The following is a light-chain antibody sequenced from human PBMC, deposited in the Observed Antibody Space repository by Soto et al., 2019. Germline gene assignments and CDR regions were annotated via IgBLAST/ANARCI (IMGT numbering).Light chain of an antibody. V-gene: IGKV1-5*01. J-gene: IGKJ3*01. CDR2: DAS. Sequence: DIQMTQSPSTLSASVGDRVTITCRASQSISSWLAWYQQKPGKAPKLLIYDASSLESGGPSRFSGSGSGTEFTLTISSLQPDDFATYYFQQYNSYSWVTFGPGTKVDIK. CDR1: QSISSW. CDR3: QQYNSYSWVT.